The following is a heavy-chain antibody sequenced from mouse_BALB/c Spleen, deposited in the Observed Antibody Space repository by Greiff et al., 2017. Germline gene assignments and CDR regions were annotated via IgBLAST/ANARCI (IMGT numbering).Heavy chain of an antibody. CDR2: IYPGNVNT. D-gene: IGHD2-2*01. CDR3: ARWGGYDSTDY. Sequence: QVQLQQSGPELVKPGASVRISCKASGYTFTSYYIHWVKQRPGQGLEWIGWIYPGNVNTKYNEKFKGKATLTADKSSSTAYMQLSSLTSEDSAVYFCARWGGYDSTDYWGQGTSVTVSS. V-gene: IGHV1S56*01. J-gene: IGHJ4*01. CDR1: GYTFTSYY.